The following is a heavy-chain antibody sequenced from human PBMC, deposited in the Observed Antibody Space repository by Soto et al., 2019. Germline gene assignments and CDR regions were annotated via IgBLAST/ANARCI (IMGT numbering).Heavy chain of an antibody. Sequence: SETLSLTCTVSGGSITSSSYYWGWIRQPPGKGLEWIGSIYYSGSTYYNPSLKSRVTISVDTSKSQFSLKLSSVTAADTAVYYCATQEVGGSYVYTFDPWGQGTLVTVSS. CDR2: IYYSGST. V-gene: IGHV4-39*01. D-gene: IGHD1-26*01. J-gene: IGHJ5*02. CDR3: ATQEVGGSYVYTFDP. CDR1: GGSITSSSYY.